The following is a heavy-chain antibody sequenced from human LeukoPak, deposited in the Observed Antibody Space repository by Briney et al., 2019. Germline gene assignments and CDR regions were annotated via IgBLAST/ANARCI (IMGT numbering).Heavy chain of an antibody. J-gene: IGHJ4*02. V-gene: IGHV1-2*02. CDR1: GYTFTGYY. D-gene: IGHD2/OR15-2a*01. CDR3: ARAGLRSRSIYFLVNPGY. CDR2: IKPNSGGT. Sequence: ASVKVSCKASGYTFTGYYLHWVRQAPGQGLEWMGWIKPNSGGTNYAQEFQGRVAMTRDTSISTAYMEMSGLRSVDTAVYYCARAGLRSRSIYFLVNPGYWGQGTLVTVSS.